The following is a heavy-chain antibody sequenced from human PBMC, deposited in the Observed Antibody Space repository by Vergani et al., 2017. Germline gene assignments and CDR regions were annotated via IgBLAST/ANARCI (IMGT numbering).Heavy chain of an antibody. Sequence: QLQLPESGPGLVKPSETLSLTCTVSGGSLSSSSYYWGWIRQPPGKGWEWIGSIYYSGSTYYNPSLKSRVTISVDTSKNQFSLKVSSVTAADAAVYYCARHGPNPYVYTAMVYNWFDPWGQGTLVTVSS. D-gene: IGHD5-18*01. CDR3: ARHGPNPYVYTAMVYNWFDP. V-gene: IGHV4-39*01. J-gene: IGHJ5*02. CDR2: IYYSGST. CDR1: GGSLSSSSYY.